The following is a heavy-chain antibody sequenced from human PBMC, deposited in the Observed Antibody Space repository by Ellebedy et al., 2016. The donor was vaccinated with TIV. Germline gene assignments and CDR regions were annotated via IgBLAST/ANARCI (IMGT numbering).Heavy chain of an antibody. CDR1: GGSISSGSYY. D-gene: IGHD6-19*01. CDR3: ASHTGYSSGVDY. Sequence: SETLSLXXTVSGGSISSGSYYWSWIRQPAGKGLEWIGRIYTSGSTNYNPSLKSRVTMSVDTSKNQFSLKLSSVTAADTAVYYCASHTGYSSGVDYWGQGTLVTVSS. J-gene: IGHJ4*02. V-gene: IGHV4-61*02. CDR2: IYTSGST.